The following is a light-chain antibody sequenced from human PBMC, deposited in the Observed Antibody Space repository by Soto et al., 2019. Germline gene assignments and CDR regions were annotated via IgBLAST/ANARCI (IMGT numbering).Light chain of an antibody. Sequence: EIVMTQSPATLSVSPGERATLSCRASQSVSTNLAWYQQKPGQAPRLLMYGASTRATGIPARFSGSGSGTEFTLTFSSLQSEDFAVYYCQQYHNWPPYTFGQGIKLEIK. CDR1: QSVSTN. CDR2: GAS. V-gene: IGKV3-15*01. CDR3: QQYHNWPPYT. J-gene: IGKJ2*01.